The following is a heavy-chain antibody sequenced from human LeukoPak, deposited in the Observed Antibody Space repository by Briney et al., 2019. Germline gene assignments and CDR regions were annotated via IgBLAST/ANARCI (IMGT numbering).Heavy chain of an antibody. V-gene: IGHV4-59*01. CDR3: ARGVEAARPYYFDY. J-gene: IGHJ4*02. D-gene: IGHD6-6*01. CDR1: GGSISSYY. CDR2: IYYSGST. Sequence: SETLSLTCTVYGGSISSYYWSWIRQPPGKGLEWIGYIYYSGSTNYNPSLKSRVTISVDTSKNQFSLKLSSVTAADTAVYYCARGVEAARPYYFDYWGQGTLVTVSS.